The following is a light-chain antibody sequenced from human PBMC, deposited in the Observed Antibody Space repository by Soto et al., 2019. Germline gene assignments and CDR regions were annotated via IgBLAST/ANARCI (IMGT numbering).Light chain of an antibody. Sequence: QSVLTQPPSASGTPGQRVTISCSGSSSNIGSNTVNCYQQLPGAAPKLLIYINNQRPSGVPARFSGSKSGTSASLAISGLQSEDEADFYCAAWDDRLNGYVFGTGTKVTVL. J-gene: IGLJ1*01. V-gene: IGLV1-44*01. CDR2: INN. CDR3: AAWDDRLNGYV. CDR1: SSNIGSNT.